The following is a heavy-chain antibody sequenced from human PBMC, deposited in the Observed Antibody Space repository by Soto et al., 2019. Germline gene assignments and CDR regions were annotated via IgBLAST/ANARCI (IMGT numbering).Heavy chain of an antibody. D-gene: IGHD2-8*01. CDR2: INHSGST. V-gene: IGHV4-34*01. Sequence: SETLSLTCAVYGGSFSGYYWSWIRQPPGKGLEWIGEINHSGSTNYNPSLKSRVTISVDTSKNQFSLKLSSVTAADTAVYYCARGLTILYGPYGMDVWGQGTTVTVSS. CDR1: GGSFSGYY. CDR3: ARGLTILYGPYGMDV. J-gene: IGHJ6*02.